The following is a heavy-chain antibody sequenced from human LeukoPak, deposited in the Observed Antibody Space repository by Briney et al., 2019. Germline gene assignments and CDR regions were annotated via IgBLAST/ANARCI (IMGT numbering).Heavy chain of an antibody. CDR2: INTSGNI. Sequence: KTSETLSLTCTVSGGSISSESYYWSWIRQPAGKALEWIGRINTSGNISYNPSLKSRVTLSVDTSNNQFSLKLSSLTAADTAVYYCARGLSSSWYWFDTWGQGTLVTVSS. CDR1: GGSISSESYY. D-gene: IGHD6-13*01. CDR3: ARGLSSSWYWFDT. V-gene: IGHV4-61*02. J-gene: IGHJ5*02.